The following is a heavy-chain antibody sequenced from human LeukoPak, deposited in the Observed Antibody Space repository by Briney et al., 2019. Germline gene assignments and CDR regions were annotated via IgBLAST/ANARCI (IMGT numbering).Heavy chain of an antibody. D-gene: IGHD3-3*01. J-gene: IGHJ5*02. V-gene: IGHV4-30-4*08. CDR3: ARVNFWSGYYDPSSDWFDP. CDR1: GRSISSGDYY. Sequence: SQTLSLTCTVSGRSISSGDYYWSWIRQPPGKGLEWIGYIYYSGSTYYNPSLKSRVTISVDTSKSQFSLKLSSVTAADTAVYYCARVNFWSGYYDPSSDWFDPWGQGTLVTVSS. CDR2: IYYSGST.